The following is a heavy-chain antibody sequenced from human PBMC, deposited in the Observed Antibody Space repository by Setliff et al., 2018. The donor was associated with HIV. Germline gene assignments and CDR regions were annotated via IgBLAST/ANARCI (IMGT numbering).Heavy chain of an antibody. CDR2: IYYSGST. V-gene: IGHV4-39*01. CDR3: ARGIAAALYYFDY. J-gene: IGHJ4*02. D-gene: IGHD6-13*01. CDR1: GGSISSSSYY. Sequence: SETLSLTCTVSGGSISSSSYYWGWIRQPPGKGLEWIGSIYYSGSTYYNPSLKSRVTISVDTSKNQFSLKLSSVTAADTAVYYCARGIAAALYYFDYWGQGTLVTVSS.